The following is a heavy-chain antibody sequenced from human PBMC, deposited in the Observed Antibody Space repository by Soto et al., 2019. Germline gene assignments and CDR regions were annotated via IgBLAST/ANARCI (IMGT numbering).Heavy chain of an antibody. D-gene: IGHD6-6*01. CDR1: GFTFTSSA. J-gene: IGHJ6*02. CDR2: IVVGSGNT. CDR3: AARGATGSSYYSGLDV. Sequence: SVKVSCKASGFTFTSSAVQWVRQARGQRLEWIGWIVVGSGNTNYAQKFRERVTITRYMSTGTAYMQLSSLRSDDTAVYYCAARGATGSSYYSGLDVWGQGTTVTVSS. V-gene: IGHV1-58*01.